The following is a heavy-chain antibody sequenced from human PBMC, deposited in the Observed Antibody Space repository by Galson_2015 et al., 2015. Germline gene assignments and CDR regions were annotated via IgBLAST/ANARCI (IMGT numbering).Heavy chain of an antibody. V-gene: IGHV3-21*01. CDR1: GFTFSSYS. CDR2: ISSSSSYI. Sequence: SLRLSCAASGFTFSSYSMNWVRQAPGKGLEWVSSISSSSSYIYYADSVKGRFTISRDNAKNTLYLQMNSLRAEDTAVYYCARDIGAYYYGSGELDYWGQGTLVTVSS. CDR3: ARDIGAYYYGSGELDY. D-gene: IGHD3-10*01. J-gene: IGHJ4*02.